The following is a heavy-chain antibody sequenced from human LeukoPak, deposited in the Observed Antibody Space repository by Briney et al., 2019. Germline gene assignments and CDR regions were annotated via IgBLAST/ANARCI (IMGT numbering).Heavy chain of an antibody. CDR3: ATDREDYDSSGYYLSDAFDI. Sequence: PGGSLRLSCAVSGFTFSGYSMKWVRQAPGKGLEWVSYISSSTTTIYHADSVKGRFTVSRDNAENSLYLQMDSLRVGDTAVYYCATDREDYDSSGYYLSDAFDIWGQGTMVTVSS. CDR2: ISSSTTTI. V-gene: IGHV3-48*01. CDR1: GFTFSGYS. J-gene: IGHJ3*02. D-gene: IGHD3-22*01.